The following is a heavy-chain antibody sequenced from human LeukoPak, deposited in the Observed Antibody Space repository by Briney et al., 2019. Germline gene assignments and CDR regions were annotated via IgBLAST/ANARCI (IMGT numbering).Heavy chain of an antibody. CDR2: IDYSGSP. V-gene: IGHV4-39*01. J-gene: IGHJ3*02. D-gene: IGHD4-23*01. Sequence: PSETLSLTCTVSGGSVSNSNYCLGWIRQPPGKQLEWIGSIDYSGSPLYNPSLKSRVTISVDTSKNQFSPKLSSVTAADTAVYYCARPLDCNYGGTAFDIWGQGTMVTVSS. CDR3: ARPLDCNYGGTAFDI. CDR1: GGSVSNSNYC.